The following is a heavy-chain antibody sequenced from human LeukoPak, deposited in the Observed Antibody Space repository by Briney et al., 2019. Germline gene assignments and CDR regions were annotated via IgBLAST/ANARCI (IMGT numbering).Heavy chain of an antibody. CDR1: GFTVSSNS. D-gene: IGHD2-2*01. CDR3: ARGQDIAVVPAAFDF. J-gene: IGHJ4*02. Sequence: GGSLTLSRAVSGFTVSSNSMSWVRHAPGKGLEWGSGINWNGGNTGYADAVKGRFTISRDNAKNSLYLQMNSLRAEDTALYYCARGQDIAVVPAAFDFWGPGALVTVAS. V-gene: IGHV3-20*04. CDR2: INWNGGNT.